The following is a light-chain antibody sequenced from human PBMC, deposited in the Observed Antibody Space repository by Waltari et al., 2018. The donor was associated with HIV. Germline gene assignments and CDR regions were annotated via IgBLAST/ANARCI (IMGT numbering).Light chain of an antibody. V-gene: IGLV2-14*01. J-gene: IGLJ1*01. Sequence: SALTQPASVSGSPGQSITISCTGTSSDIGAYTSVSWYQQYPGKAPKPMIYDGSNRPAGGSPRFSGSKAGNTASLTIAGLQAEDEADYYCSSYTVPGTLFGTGTRVTVL. CDR2: DGS. CDR1: SSDIGAYTS. CDR3: SSYTVPGTL.